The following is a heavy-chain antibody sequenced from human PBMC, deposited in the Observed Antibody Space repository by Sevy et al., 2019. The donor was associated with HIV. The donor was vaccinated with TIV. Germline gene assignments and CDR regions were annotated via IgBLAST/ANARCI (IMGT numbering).Heavy chain of an antibody. Sequence: GGSLRLSCAASGFTFSSYAMHWVRQAPGKGLEWVAVISYDGSNKYYADSVTGRFTISRENSMNTLYLQMNSLRAEDTAVYYCARDSIVGATGGDFDYWGQGTLVTVSS. CDR1: GFTFSSYA. CDR2: ISYDGSNK. J-gene: IGHJ4*02. D-gene: IGHD1-26*01. CDR3: ARDSIVGATGGDFDY. V-gene: IGHV3-30-3*01.